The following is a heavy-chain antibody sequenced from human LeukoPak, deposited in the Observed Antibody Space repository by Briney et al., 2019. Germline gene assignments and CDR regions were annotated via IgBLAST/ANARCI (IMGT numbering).Heavy chain of an antibody. D-gene: IGHD5-24*01. CDR3: ARALWGYNLIDYYYYYMDV. J-gene: IGHJ6*03. Sequence: GGSLRLSCAASGFTFSSYSMNWVRQAPGKGLEWVSSISSSSYIYYADSVKGRFTISRDNAKNSLYLQMNSLRAEDSAVYYCARALWGYNLIDYYYYYMDVWGKGTTVTVSS. CDR1: GFTFSSYS. V-gene: IGHV3-21*01. CDR2: ISSSSYI.